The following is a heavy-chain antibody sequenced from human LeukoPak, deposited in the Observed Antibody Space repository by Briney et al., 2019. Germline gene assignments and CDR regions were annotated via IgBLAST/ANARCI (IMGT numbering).Heavy chain of an antibody. V-gene: IGHV1-69*04. J-gene: IGHJ4*02. CDR2: IIPILGIA. D-gene: IGHD1-26*01. CDR3: ATGDRIVGATRPGY. Sequence: SVKVSCKASGGTFSSYAVSWVRQAPGQGLEWMGRIIPILGIANYAQKFQGRVTITADKSTSTAYMELSSLRSEDTAVYYCATGDRIVGATRPGYWGQGTLVTVSS. CDR1: GGTFSSYA.